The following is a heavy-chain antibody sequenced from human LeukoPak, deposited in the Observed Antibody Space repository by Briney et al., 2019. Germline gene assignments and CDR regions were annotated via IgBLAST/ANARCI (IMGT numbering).Heavy chain of an antibody. J-gene: IGHJ6*03. V-gene: IGHV4-34*01. CDR2: INHSGST. CDR1: GGSFSGYY. D-gene: IGHD2-15*01. CDR3: ARGYCSGGSCSHPYYYYYYMDV. Sequence: SETLSLTCAVYGGSFSGYYWSWIRQPPGKGLEWIGEINHSGSTNYNPSLKSRVTISVDTSKNQFSLKLSSVTAADTAVYYCARGYCSGGSCSHPYYYYYYMDVWGKGTTVTASS.